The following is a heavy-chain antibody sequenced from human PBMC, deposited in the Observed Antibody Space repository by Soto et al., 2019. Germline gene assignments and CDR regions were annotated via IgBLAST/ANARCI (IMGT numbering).Heavy chain of an antibody. D-gene: IGHD3-22*01. CDR3: ARGLFDTLDSSVFYDN. CDR2: INHSGST. V-gene: IGHV4-34*01. CDR1: GGSFSGYY. J-gene: IGHJ4*02. Sequence: SETLSLTCAVYGGSFSGYYWSWIRQPPGKGLEWIGEINHSGSTNYNPSLKSRVTISVDTSKNQFSLKLSSVTAADTAVYYCARGLFDTLDSSVFYDNGGQEPLVTVSS.